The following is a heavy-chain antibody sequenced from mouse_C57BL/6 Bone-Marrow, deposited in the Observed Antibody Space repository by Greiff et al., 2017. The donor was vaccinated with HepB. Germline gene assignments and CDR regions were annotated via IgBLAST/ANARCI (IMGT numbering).Heavy chain of an antibody. CDR1: GFTFSDYG. D-gene: IGHD1-1*01. CDR3: ARRYYGSSYLDY. V-gene: IGHV5-17*01. CDR2: ISSGNSTI. J-gene: IGHJ2*01. Sequence: EVQLVESGGGLVKPGGSLKLSCAASGFTFSDYGMHWVRQAPEKGLEWVAYISSGNSTIYYADTVKGRVTISRDNAKDNLFLQMTSLRYEDTAMYYCARRYYGSSYLDYWGQGTTLTVSS.